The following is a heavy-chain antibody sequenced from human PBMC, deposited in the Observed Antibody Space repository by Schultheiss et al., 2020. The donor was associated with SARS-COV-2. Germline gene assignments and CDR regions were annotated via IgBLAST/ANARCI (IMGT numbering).Heavy chain of an antibody. Sequence: SQTLSLTCTVSGGSISSYYWSWIRQPPGKGLEWIGEINHSGSTNYNPSLKSRVTVSLDTFKNQFSLKLSSVTAADTAVYYCARGGYQLPHVYYYGMDVWGQGTTVTVSS. D-gene: IGHD2-2*01. CDR1: GGSISSYY. CDR3: ARGGYQLPHVYYYGMDV. CDR2: INHSGST. V-gene: IGHV4-34*01. J-gene: IGHJ6*02.